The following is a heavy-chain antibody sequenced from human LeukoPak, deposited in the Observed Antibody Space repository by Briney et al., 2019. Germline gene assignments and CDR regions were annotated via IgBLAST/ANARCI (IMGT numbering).Heavy chain of an antibody. J-gene: IGHJ4*02. CDR1: GFTFSTYS. CDR3: ARDGSAIAAAGTVDY. V-gene: IGHV3-21*01. CDR2: ISTSSSYI. Sequence: GGSLRLSCAASGFTFSTYSMNWVRQAPGKGLEWVSPISTSSSYIYYADSVKGRFTISRDNAKNSLYPQMNSLRAEDTAVYYCARDGSAIAAAGTVDYWGQGTLVTVSS. D-gene: IGHD6-13*01.